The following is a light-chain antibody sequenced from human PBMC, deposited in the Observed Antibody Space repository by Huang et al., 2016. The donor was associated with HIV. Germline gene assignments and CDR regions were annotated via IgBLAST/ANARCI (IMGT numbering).Light chain of an antibody. CDR1: YPISRF. V-gene: IGKV1-39*01. CDR2: GAS. CDR3: QESYSSPVTS. Sequence: IQMDQSPSSLSAFVGDRVTISCRSNYPISRFLNWYHQKPGKAARLLIYGASSLQRDVPSRFSGSGFGTDFTLTISGLQPEDLGTYYCQESYSSPVTSFGGGTRLEIK. J-gene: IGKJ4*02.